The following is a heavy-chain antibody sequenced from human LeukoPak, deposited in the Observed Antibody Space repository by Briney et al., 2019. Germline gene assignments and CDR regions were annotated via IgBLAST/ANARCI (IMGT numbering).Heavy chain of an antibody. Sequence: SETLSLTCTVSGGSISSYYWSWIRQPPGKGLEWIGYIYYRGSTNYNPSLKSRVTISVDTSKNQFSLKLSSVTAADTAVYYCARNRDSSGYYYPPNDAFDIWGQGTMVTVSS. CDR3: ARNRDSSGYYYPPNDAFDI. CDR2: IYYRGST. J-gene: IGHJ3*02. D-gene: IGHD3-22*01. V-gene: IGHV4-59*08. CDR1: GGSISSYY.